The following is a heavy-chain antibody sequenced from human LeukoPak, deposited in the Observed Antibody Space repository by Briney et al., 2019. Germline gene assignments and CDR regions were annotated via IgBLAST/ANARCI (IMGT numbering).Heavy chain of an antibody. D-gene: IGHD3-22*01. CDR3: AKDGSHYDSSGYYYYY. CDR1: GFTFSSYA. Sequence: PGGSLRLSCAASGFTFSSYAMSWVRQAPGKGLEWVSAISGSGGSTYYEDSVKGRFTISRDNSKNTLYLQMNSLRAEDTAVYYCAKDGSHYDSSGYYYYYWGQGTLVTVSS. V-gene: IGHV3-23*01. CDR2: ISGSGGST. J-gene: IGHJ4*02.